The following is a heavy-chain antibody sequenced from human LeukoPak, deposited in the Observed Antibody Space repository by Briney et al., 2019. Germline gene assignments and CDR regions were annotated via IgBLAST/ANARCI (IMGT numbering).Heavy chain of an antibody. CDR1: GGSISSSSYY. D-gene: IGHD1-26*01. Sequence: SETLSLTCTVSGGSISSSSYYWGWIRQPPGKGLEWIGSIYYSGSTYYNPSLKSRVTISVDTSKNQFSLKLSSVTAADTAVYYCARDGPPHTVGATRVDPWGQGTLVTVSS. J-gene: IGHJ5*02. CDR3: ARDGPPHTVGATRVDP. V-gene: IGHV4-39*07. CDR2: IYYSGST.